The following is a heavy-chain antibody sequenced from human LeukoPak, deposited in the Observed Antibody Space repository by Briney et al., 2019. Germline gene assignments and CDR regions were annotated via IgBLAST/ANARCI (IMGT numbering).Heavy chain of an antibody. J-gene: IGHJ4*02. CDR2: INGDGSIT. CDR1: GFSFSTFW. CDR3: ARDGSWDF. V-gene: IGHV3-74*03. D-gene: IGHD1-26*01. Sequence: GGSLRLSCAASGFSFSTFWMHWVPEVPGKGLVWVSRINGDGSITTYADSVKGRFTISRDNAKKTLYLQMTSLRAEDTAVYYCARDGSWDFWGQGTLVTVSS.